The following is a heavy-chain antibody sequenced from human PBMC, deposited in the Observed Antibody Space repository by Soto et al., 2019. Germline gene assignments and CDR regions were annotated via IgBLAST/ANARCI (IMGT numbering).Heavy chain of an antibody. CDR1: GGSISSSSYY. Sequence: SETLSLTCTVSGGSISSSSYYWGWIRQPPGKGLEWIGSIYYSGSTYYNPSLKSRVTISVDTSKNQFSLKLSSVTAADTAVYYCARHIYEGWSGYLPPAWFDPWGQGTLVTVSS. V-gene: IGHV4-39*01. J-gene: IGHJ5*02. CDR3: ARHIYEGWSGYLPPAWFDP. D-gene: IGHD3-3*01. CDR2: IYYSGST.